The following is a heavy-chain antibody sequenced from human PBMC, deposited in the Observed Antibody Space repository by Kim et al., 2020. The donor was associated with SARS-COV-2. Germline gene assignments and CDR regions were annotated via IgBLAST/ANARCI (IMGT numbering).Heavy chain of an antibody. Sequence: GGSLRLSCAASGFTFSSYAMHWVRQAPGKGLEWVAVISYDGSNKYYADSVKGRFTISRDNSKNTLYLQMNSLRAEDTAVYYCARELTGDGGRLGAFDIWGQGTMVTVSS. V-gene: IGHV3-30-3*01. CDR2: ISYDGSNK. CDR1: GFTFSSYA. CDR3: ARELTGDGGRLGAFDI. D-gene: IGHD7-27*01. J-gene: IGHJ3*02.